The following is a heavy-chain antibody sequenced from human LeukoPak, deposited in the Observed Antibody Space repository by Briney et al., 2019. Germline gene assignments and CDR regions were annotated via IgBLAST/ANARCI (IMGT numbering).Heavy chain of an antibody. CDR1: GFTFSSYA. D-gene: IGHD6-19*01. J-gene: IGHJ4*02. CDR2: ISYDGSNK. CDR3: ARDRSIAVAGTMDY. Sequence: GGSLRLSCAASGFTFSSYAMHWVCQAPGKGLEWVAVISYDGSNKYYADSVKGRFTISRDNSKNTLYLQMNSLRAEDTAVYYCARDRSIAVAGTMDYWGQGTLVTVSS. V-gene: IGHV3-30-3*01.